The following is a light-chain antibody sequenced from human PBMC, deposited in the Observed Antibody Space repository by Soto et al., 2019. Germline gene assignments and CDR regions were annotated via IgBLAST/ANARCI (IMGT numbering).Light chain of an antibody. CDR2: KAT. CDR3: QQYNSPYT. CDR1: QSISSW. Sequence: DIQMTQSPSTLSASVGDRVTITCRASQSISSWLAWYQQKPGKAPKLLIYKATNLEFGVPSRFSGRGSGTEFTLTISRLQPDDVATYYCQQYNSPYTFGQGTKLEIK. V-gene: IGKV1-5*03. J-gene: IGKJ2*01.